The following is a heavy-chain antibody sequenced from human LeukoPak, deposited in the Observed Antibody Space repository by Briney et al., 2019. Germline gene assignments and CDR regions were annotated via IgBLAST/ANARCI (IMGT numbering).Heavy chain of an antibody. Sequence: PGGSLRLSCAASGIIFSNYWMHWVRQAPGKGVVWVSRINRDGSSTSYADSVKGRFTISRDNAKNTLYLQMNSLRAADTAVYYCARGGGYSYGSFDYWGQGTLVTVSS. J-gene: IGHJ4*02. D-gene: IGHD5-18*01. CDR3: ARGGGYSYGSFDY. V-gene: IGHV3-74*01. CDR1: GIIFSNYW. CDR2: INRDGSST.